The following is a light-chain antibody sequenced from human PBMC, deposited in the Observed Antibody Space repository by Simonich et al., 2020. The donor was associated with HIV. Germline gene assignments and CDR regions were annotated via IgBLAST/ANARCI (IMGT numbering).Light chain of an antibody. V-gene: IGKV1-5*03. CDR3: QQYNSYTWT. CDR1: QSISNW. Sequence: DIQMTQSPSTLSASVGNRGTITCRASQSISNWLAWYQQQPGKAPKLLIYKSSSLKSGVPSRFSGSGSGTEFTLTISSLQPDDFATYFCQQYNSYTWTFGQGTKVDIK. J-gene: IGKJ1*01. CDR2: KSS.